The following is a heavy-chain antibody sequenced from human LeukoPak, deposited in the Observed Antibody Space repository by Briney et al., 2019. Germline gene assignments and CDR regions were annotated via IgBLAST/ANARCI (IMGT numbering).Heavy chain of an antibody. CDR1: GYSFTSFW. J-gene: IGHJ4*02. D-gene: IGHD6-19*01. V-gene: IGHV5-51*01. Sequence: GESLKISCQNSGYSFTSFWIGWVRQVPGKGLEWVGFIYPADSDTRYSPSFQGQVTLSADKSISTAYLERSSLKASDTAVYYCARLRNSGWSYFEYWGQGTLVTVSS. CDR2: IYPADSDT. CDR3: ARLRNSGWSYFEY.